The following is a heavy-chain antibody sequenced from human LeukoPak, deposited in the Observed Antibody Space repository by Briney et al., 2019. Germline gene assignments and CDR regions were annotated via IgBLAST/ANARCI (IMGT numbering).Heavy chain of an antibody. CDR1: GFIVSSNS. J-gene: IGHJ4*02. D-gene: IGHD2-2*01. V-gene: IGHV3-21*01. CDR3: ARDSGYCSSTGCYVHYFDY. Sequence: PGGSLRLSCAASGFIVSSNSMSWVRQTPGKGLEWVSSISSSSGYINYADSVKGRFTVSRDNAKNSLYLQMNSLRAEDTAVYYCARDSGYCSSTGCYVHYFDYWGQGTLVTVSS. CDR2: ISSSSGYI.